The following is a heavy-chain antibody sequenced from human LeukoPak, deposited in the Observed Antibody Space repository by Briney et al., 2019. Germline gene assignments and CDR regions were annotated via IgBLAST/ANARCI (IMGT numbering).Heavy chain of an antibody. CDR3: ASNTYYYDSSAYYLFYYYYGMDV. CDR1: GFTVSSNY. V-gene: IGHV3-53*01. J-gene: IGHJ6*02. D-gene: IGHD3-22*01. Sequence: PGGSLRLSCAASGFTVSSNYMSWVRQAPGKGLEWVSVIYSGGSTYYADSVKGRFTISRDNSKNTLYLQMNSLRAEDTAVYYCASNTYYYDSSAYYLFYYYYGMDVWGQGTTVTVSS. CDR2: IYSGGST.